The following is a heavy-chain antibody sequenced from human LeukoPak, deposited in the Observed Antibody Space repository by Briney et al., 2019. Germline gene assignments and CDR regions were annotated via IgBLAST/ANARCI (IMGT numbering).Heavy chain of an antibody. D-gene: IGHD3-3*01. J-gene: IGHJ4*02. CDR1: GGSFSGYY. CDR3: ARVEMEYYDFWSGYLDY. Sequence: SETLSLTCAVYGGSFSGYYWSWIRQPPGKGLEWIGEINHSGSTNYNPPLKSRVTISVDTSKNQFSLKLSSVTAADTAVYYCARVEMEYYDFWSGYLDYWGQGTLVTVSS. CDR2: INHSGST. V-gene: IGHV4-34*01.